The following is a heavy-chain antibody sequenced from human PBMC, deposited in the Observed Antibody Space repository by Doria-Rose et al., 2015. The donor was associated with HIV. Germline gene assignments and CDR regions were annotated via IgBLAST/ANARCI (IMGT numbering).Heavy chain of an antibody. D-gene: IGHD6-6*01. Sequence: QVQLQQWGPGLVKPSQTLSLTCTVSGDSTSSVSYYWSWIRQPAGKGLEWIGRIYTSGSTNYNTSLKSRVTISVDTSKNQSPLKLSSLTAADTAVYYCARDLEQLVHPSFLGYFDLWGRGTLVTVSS. CDR1: GDSTSSVSYY. J-gene: IGHJ2*01. CDR3: ARDLEQLVHPSFLGYFDL. V-gene: IGHV4-61*02. CDR2: IYTSGST.